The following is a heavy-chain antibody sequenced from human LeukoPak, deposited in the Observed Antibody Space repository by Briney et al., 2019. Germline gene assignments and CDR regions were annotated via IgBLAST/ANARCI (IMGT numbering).Heavy chain of an antibody. CDR1: GYSISTSYY. J-gene: IGHJ4*02. CDR2: IYHSGNT. V-gene: IGHV4-38-2*02. D-gene: IGHD4-23*01. Sequence: PSETLSLTCTVSGYSISTSYYWGWIRQPPGKGLEWIGSIYHSGNTYYNPSLKSRVTISVDTSKNQFSLNLSSVTAADTAMYYCARAVGTSRNFFDYWGQGTLVTVSS. CDR3: ARAVGTSRNFFDY.